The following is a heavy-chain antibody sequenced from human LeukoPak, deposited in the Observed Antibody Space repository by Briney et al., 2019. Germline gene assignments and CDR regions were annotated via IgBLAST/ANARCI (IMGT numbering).Heavy chain of an antibody. CDR2: IIPIFGTA. D-gene: IGHD6-13*01. J-gene: IGHJ6*02. CDR1: GGTFRSYV. Sequence: ASVKVSCKASGGTFRSYVISWVRQAPGQGLEWMGGIIPIFGTANYTQKFQGRVTITADESTSTAYMELSSLRSADTAVYYCASTTPPPIAAPGTRGLGYYGMDVRGQGTTVTVSS. V-gene: IGHV1-69*13. CDR3: ASTTPPPIAAPGTRGLGYYGMDV.